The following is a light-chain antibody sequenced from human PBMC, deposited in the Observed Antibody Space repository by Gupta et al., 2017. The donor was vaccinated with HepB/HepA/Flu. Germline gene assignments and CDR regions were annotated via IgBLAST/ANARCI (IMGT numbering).Light chain of an antibody. CDR1: QSVSSY. J-gene: IGKJ4*01. Sequence: EIVLTQSPATLSLSPGERATLSYRASQSVSSYLAWYQQKPGQAPRLLIYDASNRATGIPARLSGSGSGTDFTLTISSLEPEDFAVYYCQQSSNWPLTFGGGTKVEIK. CDR2: DAS. CDR3: QQSSNWPLT. V-gene: IGKV3-11*01.